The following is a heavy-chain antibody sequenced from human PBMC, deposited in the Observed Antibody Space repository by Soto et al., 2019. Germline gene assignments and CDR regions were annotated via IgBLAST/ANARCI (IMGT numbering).Heavy chain of an antibody. J-gene: IGHJ5*02. CDR3: ARGRGFTMVRGVSNWFDP. Sequence: ASETLSLTCAVYGGSFSGYYWSWIRQPPGKGLEWIGEINHSGSTNYNPSLKSRVTISVDTSKNQFSLKLSSVTAADTAVYYCARGRGFTMVRGVSNWFDPWGQGTLVTVSS. CDR2: INHSGST. CDR1: GGSFSGYY. D-gene: IGHD3-10*01. V-gene: IGHV4-34*01.